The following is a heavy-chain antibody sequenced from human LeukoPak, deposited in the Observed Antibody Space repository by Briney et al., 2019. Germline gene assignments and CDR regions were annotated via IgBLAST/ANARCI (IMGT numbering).Heavy chain of an antibody. D-gene: IGHD6-19*01. CDR3: ARPFLRFSSGWHFDY. CDR1: GGSFSGYY. CDR2: INHSGST. V-gene: IGHV4-34*01. J-gene: IGHJ4*02. Sequence: SETLSLTCAVYGGSFSGYYWSWIRQPPGKGLEWIGEINHSGSTNYNPSLKSRVTISIDTSKNQFSLKLSSVTAADTAIYYCARPFLRFSSGWHFDYWGQGILVTVSS.